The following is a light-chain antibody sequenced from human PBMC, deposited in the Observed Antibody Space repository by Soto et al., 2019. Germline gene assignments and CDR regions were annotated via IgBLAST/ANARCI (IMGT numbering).Light chain of an antibody. CDR1: SSNIGGYY. CDR3: AAWDDSLSGYV. J-gene: IGLJ1*01. V-gene: IGLV1-47*01. CDR2: RNN. Sequence: QPVLTQPPSASGTPGQRVTICCSGSSSNIGGYYVSWYQQLPGTAPKVLIYRNNQRPSGVPDRFSGSKSGTSASLAISGLRSDDEADYYCAAWDDSLSGYVFGTGTKLTVL.